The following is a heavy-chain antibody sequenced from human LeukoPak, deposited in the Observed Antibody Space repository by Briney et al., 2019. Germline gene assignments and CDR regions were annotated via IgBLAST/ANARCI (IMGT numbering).Heavy chain of an antibody. CDR3: ARDYYDSSGYYPNWFDP. Sequence: PSETLSLTCTVSGYSISSGYYWGWIRQPPGKGLEWIGSIYHSGSTYYNPSLKSRVTISVDTSKNQFSLKLSSVTAADTAVYYCARDYYDSSGYYPNWFDPWGQGTLVTVSS. CDR1: GYSISSGYY. J-gene: IGHJ5*02. CDR2: IYHSGST. V-gene: IGHV4-38-2*02. D-gene: IGHD3-22*01.